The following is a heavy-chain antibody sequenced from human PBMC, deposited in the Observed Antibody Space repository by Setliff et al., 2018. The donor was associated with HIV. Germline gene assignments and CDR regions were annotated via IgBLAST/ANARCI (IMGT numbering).Heavy chain of an antibody. CDR3: ARDEHGYNSNWYGVD. Sequence: SETLSLTCTVSGGSISSGTYYWSWIRQPAGKALEWIGRIYTSGSANYNPSLKSRVTISVDTSKNQFSLKLSSVTVADTAVYYCARDEHGYNSNWYGVDWGQGTLVTVSS. J-gene: IGHJ4*02. D-gene: IGHD6-13*01. CDR1: GGSISSGTYY. V-gene: IGHV4-61*02. CDR2: IYTSGSA.